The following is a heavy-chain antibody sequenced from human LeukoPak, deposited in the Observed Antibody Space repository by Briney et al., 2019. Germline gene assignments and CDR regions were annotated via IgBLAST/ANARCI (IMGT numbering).Heavy chain of an antibody. CDR1: GGSISSGDYY. D-gene: IGHD4-11*01. CDR3: AREIRGYSKYVRGSIDY. CDR2: IYYRGST. Sequence: SQTLSLTCTVSGGSISSGDYYWSWIRQPPGKGLEGIGYIYYRGSTYYNPSLKSRVTISVDTSKNQFSLKLRSVTAADTAVYYCAREIRGYSKYVRGSIDYWGQGTLVSVSS. V-gene: IGHV4-30-4*08. J-gene: IGHJ4*02.